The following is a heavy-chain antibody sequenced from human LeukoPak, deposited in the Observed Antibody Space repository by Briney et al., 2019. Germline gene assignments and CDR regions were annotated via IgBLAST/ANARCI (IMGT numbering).Heavy chain of an antibody. Sequence: GGSLRLSCAASGFTVSSSYMTWVRQAPGKGLEWVSVVYSGGITYYADSVKGRFIISGDNSKNTLYLQMNSLRAEDTAVYYCARSVDVWGQGTTVTVSS. J-gene: IGHJ6*02. V-gene: IGHV3-66*01. CDR1: GFTVSSSY. CDR2: VYSGGIT. CDR3: ARSVDV.